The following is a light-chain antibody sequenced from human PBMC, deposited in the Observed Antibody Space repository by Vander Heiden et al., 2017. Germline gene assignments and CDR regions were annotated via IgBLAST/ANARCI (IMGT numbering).Light chain of an antibody. CDR1: QSVSSN. CDR3: QHDNNSPPLT. Sequence: EIVMTQSPATLSVSPGERATLSCRASQSVSSNLAWYQQKPGQAPRLLIYGASTRATGIPARFSGSGSGKEFTLTISILHSEDFAVYYCQHDNNSPPLTFGGGTKVEIK. J-gene: IGKJ4*01. CDR2: GAS. V-gene: IGKV3-15*01.